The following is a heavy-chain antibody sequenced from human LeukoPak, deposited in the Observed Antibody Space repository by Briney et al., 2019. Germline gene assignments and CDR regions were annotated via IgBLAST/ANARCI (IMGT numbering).Heavy chain of an antibody. D-gene: IGHD3-10*01. CDR1: GFSFSSYG. V-gene: IGHV3-30*02. CDR3: AKGLGPGIWFGELFDY. CDR2: IRYDGSNK. J-gene: IGHJ4*02. Sequence: GGSLRLSCAASGFSFSSYGMHWVGQAPAKGLEWLAFIRYDGSNKYYADSVKGRFTISRDNSKDTLYLQMNSLRAEDTAVYYCAKGLGPGIWFGELFDYWGQGTLVTVSS.